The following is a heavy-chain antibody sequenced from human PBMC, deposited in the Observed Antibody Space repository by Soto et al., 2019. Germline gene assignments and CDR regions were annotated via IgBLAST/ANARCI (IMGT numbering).Heavy chain of an antibody. CDR3: ARGGLEPFDH. CDR1: GFTLNNYA. V-gene: IGHV3-23*01. Sequence: GGSLRLSCAASGFTLNNYAMSWVRQAPGKGLEWVSAISGSGDTTYYADSVKGRFTISRDTSRDTLHLEMNSLRAEDTAIYYCARGGLEPFDHWGQGALVTVSS. CDR2: ISGSGDTT. J-gene: IGHJ4*02. D-gene: IGHD1-1*01.